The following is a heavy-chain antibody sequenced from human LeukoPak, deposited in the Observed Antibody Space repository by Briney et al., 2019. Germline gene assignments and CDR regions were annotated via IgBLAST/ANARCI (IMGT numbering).Heavy chain of an antibody. CDR2: IYTSGST. Sequence: SETLSLTCTVSGGSISSYYWSWIRQPAGKGLEWIGRIYTSGSTYYNPSLKSRVTISVDTSKNQFSLKLSSVTAADTAVYYCARAAPYSSGWYPFQHWGQGTLVTVSS. V-gene: IGHV4-4*07. J-gene: IGHJ1*01. CDR3: ARAAPYSSGWYPFQH. D-gene: IGHD6-19*01. CDR1: GGSISSYY.